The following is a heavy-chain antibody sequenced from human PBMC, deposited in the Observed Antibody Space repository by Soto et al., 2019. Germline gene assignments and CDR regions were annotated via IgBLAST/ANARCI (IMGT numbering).Heavy chain of an antibody. V-gene: IGHV1-18*01. Sequence: QVPLVQSGAEVKKPGASVKVSCKTSGYTFTNYGISWVRQAPGQGLEWIGWISAYNGNINYVQKFQGRLTMTTDTSTNTAYMELSSLRSDDTAMYYCARDALSYSGGYNSVYWGQGTLVTVSS. CDR2: ISAYNGNI. J-gene: IGHJ4*02. D-gene: IGHD1-26*01. CDR3: ARDALSYSGGYNSVY. CDR1: GYTFTNYG.